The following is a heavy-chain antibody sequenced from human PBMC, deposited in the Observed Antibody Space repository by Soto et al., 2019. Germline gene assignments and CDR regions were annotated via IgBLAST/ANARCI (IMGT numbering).Heavy chain of an antibody. J-gene: IGHJ3*02. CDR2: ISGSGGST. CDR1: GFTFSSYA. CDR3: AKDPRRGGTADGAFDI. D-gene: IGHD3-10*01. V-gene: IGHV3-23*01. Sequence: EVQLLESGGGLVQPGGSLRLSCAASGFTFSSYAMSWVRQAPGKGLEWVSAISGSGGSTYYADSVKGRFTISRDNSKNTLYLKMNSLRAEDTAVYYCAKDPRRGGTADGAFDIWGQGTMVTVSS.